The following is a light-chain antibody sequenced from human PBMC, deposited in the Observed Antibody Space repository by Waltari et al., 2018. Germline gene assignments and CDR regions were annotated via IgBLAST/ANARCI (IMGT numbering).Light chain of an antibody. V-gene: IGLV2-23*01. J-gene: IGLJ3*02. CDR2: EGS. CDR3: CSYAGSNSWV. CDR1: SSDVGSYNL. Sequence: QSALTQTASVSGSPGQSITISCTGTSSDVGSYNLVSGYQQHPGKVPKFMIYEGSERPSGVSNRFSGTKSGNTATLTITGLQSEDEADYYCCSYAGSNSWVFGGGTKLTVV.